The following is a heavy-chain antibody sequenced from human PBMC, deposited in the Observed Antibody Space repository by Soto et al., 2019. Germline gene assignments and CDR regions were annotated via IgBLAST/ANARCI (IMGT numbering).Heavy chain of an antibody. J-gene: IGHJ4*02. V-gene: IGHV1-2*04. CDR1: GYTFTGYY. D-gene: IGHD4-4*01. CDR3: ARGSKKVLYYFDY. CDR2: INPNSGGT. Sequence: GASVKVSCKASGYTFTGYYIHWVRQAPGQGLEWMGWINPNSGGTNYAQKFQGWVTMTRDTSISTAYMELSRLRSDDTAVYYCARGSKKVLYYFDYWGQGTLVTVSS.